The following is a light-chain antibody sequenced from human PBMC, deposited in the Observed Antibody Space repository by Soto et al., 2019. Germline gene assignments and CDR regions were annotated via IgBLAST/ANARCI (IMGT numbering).Light chain of an antibody. CDR1: SSNIGAGYA. J-gene: IGLJ2*01. CDR2: GNS. CDR3: QSYDSSLSGSHVV. Sequence: QSVLTQPPSVSGAPGQRVTISCTGSSSNIGAGYAVHWYQQLPGTAPKLLIYGNSNRPSGVPDRFSGSKSGTSASLAITGLQAEDEADYYCQSYDSSLSGSHVVFGGGTKVTVL. V-gene: IGLV1-40*01.